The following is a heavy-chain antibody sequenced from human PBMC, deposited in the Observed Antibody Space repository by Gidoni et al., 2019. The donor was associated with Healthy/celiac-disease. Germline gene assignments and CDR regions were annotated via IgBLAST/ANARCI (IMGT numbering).Heavy chain of an antibody. V-gene: IGHV1-69*01. CDR2: IIPIFGTA. CDR1: GGPFSSYA. CDR3: ARDLCTSCYTEWDYYYGMDV. J-gene: IGHJ6*02. Sequence: QVQLVQSGAEVKKPGSSVKVSCKASGGPFSSYAISWVRQAPGQGLEWMGGIIPIFGTANYAQKFQGRVTITADESTSTAYMELSSLRSEDTAVYYCARDLCTSCYTEWDYYYGMDVWGQGTTVTVSS. D-gene: IGHD2-2*02.